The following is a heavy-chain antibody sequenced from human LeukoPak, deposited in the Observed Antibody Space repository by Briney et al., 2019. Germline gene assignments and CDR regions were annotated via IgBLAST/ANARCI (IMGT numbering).Heavy chain of an antibody. CDR1: GGSFSGYY. Sequence: PSETLSLTCAVYGGSFSGYYWSWIRQPPGKGLEWIGEINHSGSTNYNPSLKSRVTISVDTSKNQFSLKLSSVTAADTAVYYCARGGGSYDFDYWGKGTLVTVSS. J-gene: IGHJ4*02. V-gene: IGHV4-34*01. CDR3: ARGGGSYDFDY. CDR2: INHSGST. D-gene: IGHD1-26*01.